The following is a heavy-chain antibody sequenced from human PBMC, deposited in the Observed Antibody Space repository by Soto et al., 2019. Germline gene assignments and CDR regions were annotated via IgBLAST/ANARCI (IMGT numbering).Heavy chain of an antibody. D-gene: IGHD5-12*01. Sequence: QLQLQESGSGLVKPSQTLSLTCAVSGGSISSGGYSWSWIRQPPGKGLEWIGYIYHSGSTYYNPSIKSRVTLAVDRSKNQFSLKLRSVTAADTAVYYCAGGPGVARNYWGQGTLVTVSS. CDR1: GGSISSGGYS. J-gene: IGHJ4*02. CDR3: AGGPGVARNY. CDR2: IYHSGST. V-gene: IGHV4-30-2*01.